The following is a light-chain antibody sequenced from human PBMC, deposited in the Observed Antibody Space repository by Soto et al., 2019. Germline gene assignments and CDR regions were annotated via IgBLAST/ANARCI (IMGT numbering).Light chain of an antibody. V-gene: IGKV3-20*01. CDR3: HHYDTSPWT. CDR1: QSVSSYY. J-gene: IGKJ1*01. CDR2: GAS. Sequence: EIVLTQSPGTLSLSPGERATLSCRASQSVSSYYLAWYQQKPGQAPRLPIYGASSRATGIPDRFSGSGSGTAFTLTISRLEPEDFAVYYCHHYDTSPWTFGQGTKVDIK.